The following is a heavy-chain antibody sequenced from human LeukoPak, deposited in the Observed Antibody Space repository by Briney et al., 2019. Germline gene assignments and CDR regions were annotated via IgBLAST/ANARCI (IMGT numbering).Heavy chain of an antibody. V-gene: IGHV4-59*12. CDR3: ARDGWYVIDY. CDR1: GGSISSYY. D-gene: IGHD2-15*01. CDR2: IYYSGST. Sequence: ASETLSLTCTVSGGSISSYYWSWIRQPPGKGLEWIGYIYYSGSTNYNPPLKSRVTISVDTSKNQFSLKLSSVTAADTAVYYCARDGWYVIDYWGQGTLVTVSS. J-gene: IGHJ4*02.